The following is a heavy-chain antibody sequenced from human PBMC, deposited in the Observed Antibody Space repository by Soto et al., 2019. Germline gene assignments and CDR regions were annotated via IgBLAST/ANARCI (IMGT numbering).Heavy chain of an antibody. J-gene: IGHJ6*02. Sequence: GGSLRLSCAASGFTFSSYGMHWVRQAPGKGLEWVAVIWYDGSNKYYADSVKGRFTISRDNSKNTLYLQMNSLRAEDTAVYYCVRDGRGTTVTTEPYYYGMDVWGQGTTVTVSS. CDR1: GFTFSSYG. CDR2: IWYDGSNK. D-gene: IGHD4-17*01. V-gene: IGHV3-33*01. CDR3: VRDGRGTTVTTEPYYYGMDV.